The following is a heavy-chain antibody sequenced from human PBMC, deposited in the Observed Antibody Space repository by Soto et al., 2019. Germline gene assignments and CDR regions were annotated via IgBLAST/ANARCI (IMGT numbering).Heavy chain of an antibody. CDR2: ISAYNGNT. CDR3: ARDDTYYYDSSGYYKAFDI. CDR1: GYTFTSYG. V-gene: IGHV1-18*01. Sequence: GASVKVSCKASGYTFTSYGISWVRQAPGQGVEWMGWISAYNGNTNYAQKLQGRVTMTTDTSTSTAYMGLRSLRSDDTAVYYCARDDTYYYDSSGYYKAFDIWGQGTMVTVSS. D-gene: IGHD3-22*01. J-gene: IGHJ3*02.